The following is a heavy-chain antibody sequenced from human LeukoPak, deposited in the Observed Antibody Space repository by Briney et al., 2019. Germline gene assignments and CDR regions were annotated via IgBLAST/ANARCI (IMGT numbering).Heavy chain of an antibody. CDR1: GYTFTGYY. Sequence: GASVKVSCKASGYTFTGYYMHWVRQAPGQGLEWMGWINPNSGGTNYAQKFQGRVTMTRDTSISTAYMEVSRLRSDDTVVYYCARAPGGYAFDIWGQGTMVTVSS. J-gene: IGHJ3*02. V-gene: IGHV1-2*02. CDR2: INPNSGGT. CDR3: ARAPGGYAFDI.